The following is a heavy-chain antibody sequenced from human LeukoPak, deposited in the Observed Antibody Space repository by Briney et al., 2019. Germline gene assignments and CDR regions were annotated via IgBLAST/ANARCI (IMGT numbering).Heavy chain of an antibody. CDR2: IYYTGGT. Sequence: VKPSETLSLTCTVSGGSIRNYYWIWIRQPPGKGLEWIGYIYYTGGTNYNPSLKSRLTISIDTSKNQFSLELRSVTAADTALYYCARHPGGGNTQFDYWGQGTLVTVSS. J-gene: IGHJ4*02. V-gene: IGHV4-59*08. CDR3: ARHPGGGNTQFDY. D-gene: IGHD3-16*01. CDR1: GGSIRNYY.